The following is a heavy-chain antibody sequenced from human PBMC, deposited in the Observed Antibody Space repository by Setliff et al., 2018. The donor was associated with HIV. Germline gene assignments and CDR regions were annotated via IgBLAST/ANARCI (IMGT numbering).Heavy chain of an antibody. V-gene: IGHV1-46*01. CDR3: ARDRGGAAREYYFDY. Sequence: ASVKVSCKASGYTFTSYYMRWVRQAPGQGLEWMGIINPSGGSTSYAQKFQGRVTMTRDTSTSTVYMELSSLRSEDTAVYYCARDRGGAAREYYFDYWGQGTLVTVS. D-gene: IGHD6-6*01. CDR2: INPSGGST. CDR1: GYTFTSYY. J-gene: IGHJ4*02.